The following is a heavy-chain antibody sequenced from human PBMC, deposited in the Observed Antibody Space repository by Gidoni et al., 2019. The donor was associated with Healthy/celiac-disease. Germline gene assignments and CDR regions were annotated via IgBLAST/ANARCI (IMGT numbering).Heavy chain of an antibody. Sequence: QVQLQESGPGLVKPSQTLSLTCTVSGGSISSGDYYWRWIRQPPGKGLEWIGYIYYSWSTYYNPSLKSRVTISVDTSKNQFSLKLSSVTDADTAVYYCARDGGDYYGSGSYAFDIWGQGTMVTVSS. CDR2: IYYSWST. CDR3: ARDGGDYYGSGSYAFDI. J-gene: IGHJ3*02. D-gene: IGHD3-10*01. V-gene: IGHV4-30-4*01. CDR1: GGSISSGDYY.